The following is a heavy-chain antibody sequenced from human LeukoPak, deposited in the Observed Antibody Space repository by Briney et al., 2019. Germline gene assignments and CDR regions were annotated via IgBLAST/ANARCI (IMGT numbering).Heavy chain of an antibody. CDR2: IYNGGST. CDR1: DGSISSYY. D-gene: IGHD7-27*01. Sequence: PSETLSLTCTISDGSISSYYWSWIRQSPGKGLEWIGYIYNGGSTNYNPSLKSRIAISIDTSKNQFSLKVRSVTAEDTAVYYCARQSLGWFDPWGQGTLVTVSS. J-gene: IGHJ5*02. CDR3: ARQSLGWFDP. V-gene: IGHV4-59*08.